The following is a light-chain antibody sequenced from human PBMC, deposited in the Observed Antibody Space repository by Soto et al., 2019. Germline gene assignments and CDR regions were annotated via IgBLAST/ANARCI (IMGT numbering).Light chain of an antibody. CDR2: SNN. J-gene: IGLJ2*01. CDR3: AAWDDSLNGVV. CDR1: SSDVGAYNY. Sequence: QSALTQPASVSGPPGQSITISCSGSSSDVGAYNYVSWYQQLPGTAPKLLIYSNNQRPSGVPDRFSGSKSGTSASLAISGLQSEDEADYYCAAWDDSLNGVVFGGGTKLTVL. V-gene: IGLV1-44*01.